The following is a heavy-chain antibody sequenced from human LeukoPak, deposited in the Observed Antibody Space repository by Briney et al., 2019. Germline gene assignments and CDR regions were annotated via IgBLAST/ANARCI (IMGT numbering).Heavy chain of an antibody. CDR2: ISYDGSNK. D-gene: IGHD2/OR15-2a*01. CDR1: GFTFSSYA. CDR3: AKDSSNIGYHLGYFQH. J-gene: IGHJ1*01. V-gene: IGHV3-30-3*01. Sequence: PGGSLRLSCAASGFTFSSYAMHWVRQAPGKGLEWVAVISYDGSNKYYADSVKGRFTISRDNSKNTLYLQMNSLRAEDTAVYYCAKDSSNIGYHLGYFQHWGQGTLVTVSS.